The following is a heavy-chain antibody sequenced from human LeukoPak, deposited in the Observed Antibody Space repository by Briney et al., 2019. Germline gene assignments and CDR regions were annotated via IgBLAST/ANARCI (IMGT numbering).Heavy chain of an antibody. V-gene: IGHV3-7*01. J-gene: IGHJ3*02. Sequence: GGSLRLSCAASGFTFSSYWMSWVRQAPGKGLEWVANIKQDGSEKYYVDSVKGRFTISRDNAKNSLYLQMNSLRAEDTAVYYCARESSSSWYEGGDALDIWGQGTMVTVSS. CDR1: GFTFSSYW. D-gene: IGHD6-13*01. CDR2: IKQDGSEK. CDR3: ARESSSSWYEGGDALDI.